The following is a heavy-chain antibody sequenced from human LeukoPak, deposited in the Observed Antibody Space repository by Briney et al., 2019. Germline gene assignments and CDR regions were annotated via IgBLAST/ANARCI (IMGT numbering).Heavy chain of an antibody. D-gene: IGHD6-19*01. CDR2: IYYSGST. J-gene: IGHJ4*02. CDR1: GGSISSYY. Sequence: SETLSLTCTVSGGSISSYYWSWIRQPPGKGLEWIGYIYYSGSTNYNPSLKSRVTISVDTSKNQFSLKLSSVTAADTAVYYCATSPDSSGWYIYWGQGTLVTVSS. V-gene: IGHV4-59*01. CDR3: ATSPDSSGWYIY.